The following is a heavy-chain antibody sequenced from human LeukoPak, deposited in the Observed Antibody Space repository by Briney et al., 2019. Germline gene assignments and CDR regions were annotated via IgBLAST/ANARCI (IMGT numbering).Heavy chain of an antibody. D-gene: IGHD3-3*01. V-gene: IGHV3-7*01. CDR3: ARVGGEYDFWSGYWYDWFDP. CDR1: GFTFSSYW. J-gene: IGHJ5*02. Sequence: GGSLRLSCAASGFTFSSYWMSWVRQAPGKGLGWVANIKQDGSEKYYVDSVKGRFTISRDNAKNSLYLQMNSLRAEDTAVYYCARVGGEYDFWSGYWYDWFDPWGQGTLVTVSS. CDR2: IKQDGSEK.